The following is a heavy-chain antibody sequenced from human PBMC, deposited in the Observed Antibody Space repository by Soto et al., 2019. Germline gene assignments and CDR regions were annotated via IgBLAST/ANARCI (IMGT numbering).Heavy chain of an antibody. V-gene: IGHV3-33*01. Sequence: GGSLRLSCAASGFTFSSYGMHWVRQAPGKGLEWVAVIWYDGSNKYYADSVKGRFTISRDNSKNTLNLQMNSQRAEDTAVYYCARGALGYCIGGSCYSGLVISYYYYYYMDVWGKGTTVTVSS. CDR3: ARGALGYCIGGSCYSGLVISYYYYYYMDV. D-gene: IGHD2-15*01. CDR2: IWYDGSNK. J-gene: IGHJ6*03. CDR1: GFTFSSYG.